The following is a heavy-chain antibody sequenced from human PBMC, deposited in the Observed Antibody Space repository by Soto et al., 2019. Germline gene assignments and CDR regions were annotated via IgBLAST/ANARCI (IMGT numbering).Heavy chain of an antibody. J-gene: IGHJ4*02. CDR1: GDSISSVDYY. D-gene: IGHD2-21*02. CDR2: IYHSGST. CDR3: ARTAIIRGVTDN. Sequence: QVQLQESGPGLVKPSQTLSLTCTVSGDSISSVDYYWTWFRQPPGKALEWIGYIYHSGSTYYNPSLASRVTVSVDTSKNQFSLRLTSVTAADAAVYFCARTAIIRGVTDNWGQGTLVTVAS. V-gene: IGHV4-30-4*01.